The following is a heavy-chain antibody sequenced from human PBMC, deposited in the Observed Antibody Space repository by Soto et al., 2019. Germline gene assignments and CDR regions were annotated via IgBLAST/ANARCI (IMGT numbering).Heavy chain of an antibody. V-gene: IGHV4-59*01. J-gene: IGHJ3*02. CDR3: ARDLVLGANLRDESFDI. Sequence: SETLSLTCTGSGGSISSYYWSWIRQPPGKGLEWIGYIYYSGSTNYNPSLKSRVTISVDTSKNQFSLKLSSVTAADTAVYYCARDLVLGANLRDESFDIWGQGIRGTV. CDR2: IYYSGST. D-gene: IGHD1-26*01. CDR1: GGSISSYY.